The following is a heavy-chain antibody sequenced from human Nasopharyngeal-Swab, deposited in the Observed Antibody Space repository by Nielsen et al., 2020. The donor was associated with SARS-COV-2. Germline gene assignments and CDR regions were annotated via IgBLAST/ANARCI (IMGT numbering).Heavy chain of an antibody. CDR1: GGSISSSSYY. Sequence: SETLSLTCTVSGGSISSSSYYWGWSRQPPGKGQEWIGSIYYSGSTYDNPARKRRVTISVDASKNQFSLKLSSVTAADTAVYYCARLTSSSWYLRSGGVPSHIDYWGQGTLVTVSS. V-gene: IGHV4-39*01. CDR3: ARLTSSSWYLRSGGVPSHIDY. J-gene: IGHJ4*02. CDR2: IYYSGST. D-gene: IGHD6-13*01.